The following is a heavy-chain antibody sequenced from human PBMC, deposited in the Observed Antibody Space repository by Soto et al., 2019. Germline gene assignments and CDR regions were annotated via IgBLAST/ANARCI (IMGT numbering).Heavy chain of an antibody. D-gene: IGHD6-13*01. CDR3: ARGTSSWYWPSDTEGERYFDL. CDR1: GFTFSSYG. Sequence: QVQLVESGGGVVQPGRSLRLSCAASGFTFSSYGMHWVRQAPGKGLEWVAVIWYDGSNKYYADSVKGRFTISRDNSKNTLYLQMNSLRAEDTAVYYCARGTSSWYWPSDTEGERYFDLWGRGTLVTVSS. V-gene: IGHV3-33*01. CDR2: IWYDGSNK. J-gene: IGHJ2*01.